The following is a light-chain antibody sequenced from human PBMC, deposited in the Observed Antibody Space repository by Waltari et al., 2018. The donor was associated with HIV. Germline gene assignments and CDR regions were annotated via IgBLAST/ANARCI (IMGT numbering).Light chain of an antibody. CDR2: DVS. CDR3: SSYTSSSTPLV. Sequence: QVALTHPASVCGSPGQSIPISCTGANSDVGRSNYFSLYQQHPGKSPKVMIYDVSNRPSGVSNRFSGSKSGNTASLTISGLQAEDEADYYCSSYTSSSTPLVFGGGTKLTVL. J-gene: IGLJ3*02. CDR1: NSDVGRSNY. V-gene: IGLV2-14*03.